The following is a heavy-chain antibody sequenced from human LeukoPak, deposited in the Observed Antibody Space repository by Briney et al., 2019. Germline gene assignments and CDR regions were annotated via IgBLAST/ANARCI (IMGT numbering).Heavy chain of an antibody. D-gene: IGHD6-6*01. V-gene: IGHV6-1*01. Sequence: SQTLSLTCDISGDSVSSGSGGWNWIRQSPSRGLEWLGRTYYKSKWYNDYAVSVKSRITINPDTSENQFSLQLNSVTPEDTAVYYCTRDSGSYSSSYRFDSWGQGTLVTVSS. CDR3: TRDSGSYSSSYRFDS. J-gene: IGHJ4*02. CDR1: GDSVSSGSGG. CDR2: TYYKSKWYN.